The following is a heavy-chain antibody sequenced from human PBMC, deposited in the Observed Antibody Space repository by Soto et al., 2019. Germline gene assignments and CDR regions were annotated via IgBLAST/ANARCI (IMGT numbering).Heavy chain of an antibody. D-gene: IGHD1-1*01. CDR1: GGSISGYY. V-gene: IGHV4-59*08. Sequence: QLQLQESGPGLVKPSETLSLTCTVSGGSISGYYWSWIRQSPGKGLEWIAYIYYSGSTNSNPSLKSRVTISVDTSKKQFSLKLSSVTAADTAVYYCARHSNEYRKSLDYWGQGTLVTVSS. CDR2: IYYSGST. J-gene: IGHJ4*02. CDR3: ARHSNEYRKSLDY.